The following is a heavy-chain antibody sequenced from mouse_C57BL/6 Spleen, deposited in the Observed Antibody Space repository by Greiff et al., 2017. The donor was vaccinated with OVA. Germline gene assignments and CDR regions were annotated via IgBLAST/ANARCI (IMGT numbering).Heavy chain of an antibody. D-gene: IGHD1-1*01. CDR1: GFSLTSYG. V-gene: IGHV2-6*01. J-gene: IGHJ3*01. CDR2: IWGVGST. Sequence: VKLEESGPGLVAPSQSLSITCTVSGFSLTSYGVDWVRQSPGKGLEWLGVIWGVGSTNYNSALKSRLSISKDNSKSQVFLKMNSLQTDDTAMYYCASDHHYYGSSRPFAYWGQGTLVTVSA. CDR3: ASDHHYYGSSRPFAY.